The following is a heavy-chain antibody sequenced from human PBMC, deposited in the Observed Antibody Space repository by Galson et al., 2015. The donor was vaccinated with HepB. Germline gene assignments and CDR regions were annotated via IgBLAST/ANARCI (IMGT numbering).Heavy chain of an antibody. V-gene: IGHV3-48*01. CDR2: ISSDSRTI. D-gene: IGHD5-12*01. J-gene: IGHJ4*02. CDR1: GFRLTDYA. CDR3: VRDRGSGFGGNDVPSFDY. Sequence: LRLSCAASGFRLTDYAMNWVRRAPGKGLEWAAYISSDSRTIHYADSVKGRFTISRDNAKNSVYLRMTNLRGEDTAVYYCVRDRGSGFGGNDVPSFDYWGRGSLVTVS.